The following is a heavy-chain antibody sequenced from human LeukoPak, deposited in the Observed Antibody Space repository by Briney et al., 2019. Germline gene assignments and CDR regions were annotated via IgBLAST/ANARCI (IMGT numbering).Heavy chain of an antibody. Sequence: SETLSLTCTVSGDSIRGYYWSWLRQPPGRGLEWSGNVYYSGKINYNSSLESRVTLSVDTSKNQFSLKLTSVTAADTAVYFCARARELAFMAYYFDYWGQGTLATVSS. CDR2: VYYSGKI. D-gene: IGHD3-9*01. J-gene: IGHJ4*02. CDR1: GDSIRGYY. CDR3: ARARELAFMAYYFDY. V-gene: IGHV4-59*01.